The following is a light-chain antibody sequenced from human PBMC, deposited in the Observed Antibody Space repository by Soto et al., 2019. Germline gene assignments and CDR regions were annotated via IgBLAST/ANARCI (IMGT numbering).Light chain of an antibody. V-gene: IGKV1-5*01. CDR2: DAS. CDR1: QTISSW. Sequence: DIQMTQSPSTLSGSVGDRVTITCRASQTISSWLAWYQQKPGKAPKLLIYDASSLESGVPSRFSGSGSVTEFTLTISSLQPDDFATYYCQQYNSYWTFGQGTKVDIK. J-gene: IGKJ1*01. CDR3: QQYNSYWT.